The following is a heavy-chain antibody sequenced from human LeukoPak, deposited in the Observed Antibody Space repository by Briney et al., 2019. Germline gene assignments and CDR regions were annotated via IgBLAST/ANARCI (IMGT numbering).Heavy chain of an antibody. CDR1: GYTFTSYG. CDR3: ARDRRSLGGAAYASDI. D-gene: IGHD6-13*01. Sequence: ASVKVSCKASGYTFTSYGISWVRQAPGQGLEWMGWISAYNGNTNYAQNLQGRVTMTTDTSTSTAYMELRSLRSDDTAVYYCARDRRSLGGAAYASDIWGQGTMVIVSS. J-gene: IGHJ3*02. V-gene: IGHV1-18*01. CDR2: ISAYNGNT.